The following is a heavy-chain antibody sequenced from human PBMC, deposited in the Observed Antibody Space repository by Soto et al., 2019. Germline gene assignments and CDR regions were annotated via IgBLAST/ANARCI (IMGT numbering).Heavy chain of an antibody. CDR1: GFSLSTSEVG. J-gene: IGHJ4*02. Sequence: SGPTLVNPTQTLTLTCTFPGFSLSTSEVGVGWIRQPPGKALEWLALIYWDDDKRYSPSLQSRLTITKDTSKNQVVLTTTNMDPVDTATYYCAHLLGGCSSKGCSPLRYDYWGQGIPVTVSS. CDR2: IYWDDDK. CDR3: AHLLGGCSSKGCSPLRYDY. V-gene: IGHV2-5*02. D-gene: IGHD2-2*01.